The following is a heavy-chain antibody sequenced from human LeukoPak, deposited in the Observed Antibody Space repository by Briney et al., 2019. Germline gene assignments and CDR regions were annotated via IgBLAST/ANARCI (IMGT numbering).Heavy chain of an antibody. CDR1: GGSISSYY. J-gene: IGHJ6*02. CDR2: IYYSGST. Sequence: PSETLSLTCTVSGGSISSYYWSWIRQPPGKGLEWIGYIYYSGSTNYNPSLKSRVTISVDTSKNQFSLKLSSVTAADTAVYYCARHSYYYYGMDVWGQGTTVTVSS. CDR3: ARHSYYYYGMDV. V-gene: IGHV4-59*08.